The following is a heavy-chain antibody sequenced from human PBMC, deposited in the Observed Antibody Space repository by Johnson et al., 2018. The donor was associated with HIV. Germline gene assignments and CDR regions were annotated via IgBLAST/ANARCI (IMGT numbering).Heavy chain of an antibody. CDR1: GFTFSSYW. J-gene: IGHJ3*02. D-gene: IGHD5-18*01. CDR2: INWNGGST. Sequence: VQLVESGGGLVQPGGSLRVSCAASGFTFSSYWMSWVRQAPGKGLEWVSGINWNGGSTGYADSVKGRFTISRDNAKNSLYLQMNSLRAEDTALYYCARADTAMVRGSFDIWGQGTMVTVSS. CDR3: ARADTAMVRGSFDI. V-gene: IGHV3-20*04.